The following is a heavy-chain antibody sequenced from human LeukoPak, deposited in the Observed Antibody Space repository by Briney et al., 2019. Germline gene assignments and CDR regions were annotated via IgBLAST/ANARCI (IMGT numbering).Heavy chain of an antibody. D-gene: IGHD3-22*01. Sequence: ASVKVSCKASGYTFTSYGISWVRQAPGQGLEWMGGIIPIFGTANYAQKFQGRVTITADESTSTAYMELSSLRSEDTAVYYCARGYDSSGYYYVSWFDPWGQGTLVTVSS. CDR2: IIPIFGTA. CDR1: GYTFTSYG. V-gene: IGHV1-69*13. CDR3: ARGYDSSGYYYVSWFDP. J-gene: IGHJ5*02.